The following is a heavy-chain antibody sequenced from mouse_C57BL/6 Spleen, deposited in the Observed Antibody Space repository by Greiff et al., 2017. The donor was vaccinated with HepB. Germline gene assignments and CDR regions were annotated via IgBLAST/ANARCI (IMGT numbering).Heavy chain of an antibody. CDR2: ISRGSSTI. CDR1: GFTFSDYG. Sequence: EVQLVESGGGLVKPGGSLKLSCAASGFTFSDYGMHWVRQAPEKGLAWVAYISRGSSTIYYADTVKGRFTIFRVNAKNTLFLQMTSLRSEDTAMYDCARGGLFDYWGQGTTLTDSS. CDR3: ARGGLFDY. J-gene: IGHJ2*01. V-gene: IGHV5-17*01.